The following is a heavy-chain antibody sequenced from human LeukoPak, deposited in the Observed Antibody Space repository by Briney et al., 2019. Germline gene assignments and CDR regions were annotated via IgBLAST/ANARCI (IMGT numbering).Heavy chain of an antibody. V-gene: IGHV4-59*01. CDR2: IYYSGST. J-gene: IGHJ5*02. CDR1: GGSISTYY. Sequence: SETLSLTCTVSGGSISTYYWTWIRQSPGKGLEWIGYIYYSGSTNYNPSLKSRVTMSVDTSKNQFSLKLSSVTAADTAVYYCARFCNYYDSSGYYYGFDPWGQGTLVTVSS. D-gene: IGHD3-22*01. CDR3: ARFCNYYDSSGYYYGFDP.